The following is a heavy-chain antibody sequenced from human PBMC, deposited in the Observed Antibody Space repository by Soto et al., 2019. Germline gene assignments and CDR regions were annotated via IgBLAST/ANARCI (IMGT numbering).Heavy chain of an antibody. D-gene: IGHD5-18*01. CDR2: ISWNSGNI. J-gene: IGHJ4*02. CDR1: GFTFDDYA. V-gene: IGHV3-9*01. Sequence: EVQLEESGGALVQPGRSLRLSCAASGFTFDDYAMYWVRQVLGKGLEWVSSISWNSGNIGYADSVKGRFTTSRDNAENSLYLQMNSLRPADTALYYWVRSKGGYSYGTPFDYWGQGTLVTVSS. CDR3: VRSKGGYSYGTPFDY.